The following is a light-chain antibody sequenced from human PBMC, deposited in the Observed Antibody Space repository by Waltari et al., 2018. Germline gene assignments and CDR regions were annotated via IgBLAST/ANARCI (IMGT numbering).Light chain of an antibody. Sequence: QSVLSQPPSASGTPGQGVAISCSGSSSNIGSNAVDWYQQCPGSAPKLLTYTNDQRPSRVPGRFSGSKSCTSPSLAISGLQSEDEAHYYCATWDNSLNGPVFGGGTKLTVL. CDR1: SSNIGSNA. V-gene: IGLV1-44*01. J-gene: IGLJ2*01. CDR3: ATWDNSLNGPV. CDR2: TND.